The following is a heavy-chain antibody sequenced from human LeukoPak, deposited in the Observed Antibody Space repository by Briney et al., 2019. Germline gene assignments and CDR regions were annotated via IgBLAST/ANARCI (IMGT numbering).Heavy chain of an antibody. V-gene: IGHV3-23*01. CDR3: AKGSGPLQYYFDY. CDR2: ISGSGGST. CDR1: GYTFSSYA. Sequence: GGSLRLSCAASGYTFSSYAMSWVRQAPGKGLEWVAVISGSGGSTYYADSVPGRFTISRDNSKNTLYLQMNSLRAEDTAVYYCAKGSGPLQYYFDYWGQGTLVTVSS. D-gene: IGHD2-15*01. J-gene: IGHJ4*02.